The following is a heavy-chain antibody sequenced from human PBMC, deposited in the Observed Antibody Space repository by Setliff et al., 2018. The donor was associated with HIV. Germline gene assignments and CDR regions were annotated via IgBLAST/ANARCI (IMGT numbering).Heavy chain of an antibody. D-gene: IGHD6-19*01. V-gene: IGHV1-2*02. CDR1: GYTFTGYY. Sequence: ASVKVSCKASGYTFTGYYIHWVRQAPGQGLEWMGWINPNSADTIYAQKFQGRVTMTGDTSISTAYMELSRLRSDDTAVYYCARDLLAVANTYYYYYMDVWGKGTTVTVSS. CDR2: INPNSADT. J-gene: IGHJ6*03. CDR3: ARDLLAVANTYYYYYMDV.